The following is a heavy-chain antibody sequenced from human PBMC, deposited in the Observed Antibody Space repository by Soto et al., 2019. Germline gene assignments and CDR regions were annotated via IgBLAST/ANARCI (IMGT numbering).Heavy chain of an antibody. D-gene: IGHD3-22*01. J-gene: IGHJ4*02. CDR2: ISGSGGST. CDR3: AKEPFNYYDSSGSYFDY. V-gene: IGHV3-23*01. Sequence: PGGSLRLSCAASGFTFSSYAMSWVRQAPGKGLEWVSAISGSGGSTYYADSVKGRFTISRDNSKNTLYLQMNSLRAEDTAVYYCAKEPFNYYDSSGSYFDYWGQGTLVTVSS. CDR1: GFTFSSYA.